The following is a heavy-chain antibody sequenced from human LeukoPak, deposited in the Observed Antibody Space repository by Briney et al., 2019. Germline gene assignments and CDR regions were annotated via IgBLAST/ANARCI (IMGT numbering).Heavy chain of an antibody. D-gene: IGHD3-3*01. J-gene: IGHJ5*02. CDR3: ARDSYHDFWSGYQPEYNWFDH. V-gene: IGHV1-8*01. CDR1: GYIFTSYD. Sequence: ASVKVSCKASGYIFTSYDINWVRQATGQGLEWMGWMNPNSGNTGYAQKFQGRVTMTRNTSISTAYMELSSLRSEDMAVYCCARDSYHDFWSGYQPEYNWFDHWGQGTLVTVSS. CDR2: MNPNSGNT.